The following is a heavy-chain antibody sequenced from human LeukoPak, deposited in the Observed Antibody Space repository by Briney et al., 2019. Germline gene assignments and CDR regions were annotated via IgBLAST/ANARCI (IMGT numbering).Heavy chain of an antibody. D-gene: IGHD2-2*01. Sequence: GGSLRLSCAASVFTFSSYAMNWLRQAPGKELDGVSAISGSGGSTYYADSVKGRFTISRDNSKNALYLQMNSLRAEDTAVYYCAPLHCSSTSCPYFDSWGQGTLVTVSS. CDR1: VFTFSSYA. V-gene: IGHV3-23*01. CDR2: ISGSGGST. CDR3: APLHCSSTSCPYFDS. J-gene: IGHJ4*02.